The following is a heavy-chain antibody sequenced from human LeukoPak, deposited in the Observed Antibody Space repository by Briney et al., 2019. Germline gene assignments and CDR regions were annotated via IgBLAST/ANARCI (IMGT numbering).Heavy chain of an antibody. D-gene: IGHD5-18*01. CDR2: ISYDGSNK. J-gene: IGHJ3*02. Sequence: PGGSLRLSCAASGFTFSSYAMHWVRQAPGKGLEWVAVISYDGSNKYYADSVKGRFTISRDNSKNTLYLQMNSLRAEDTAVYYCARGYSYGEEGAFDIWGQGTMVTDSS. V-gene: IGHV3-30-3*01. CDR1: GFTFSSYA. CDR3: ARGYSYGEEGAFDI.